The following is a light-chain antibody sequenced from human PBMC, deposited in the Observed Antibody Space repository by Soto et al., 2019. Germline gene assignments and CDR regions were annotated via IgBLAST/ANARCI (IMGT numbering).Light chain of an antibody. CDR3: QQSYTTPLT. J-gene: IGKJ4*01. CDR1: QSISSY. V-gene: IGKV1-39*01. Sequence: DIQMTQFPSSLPASVGARVTITCRASQSISSYLNWYKQKRGKAPKILIYAASSLQSGVPSRVSGSGSGTDFTLTISSLKPEDFETYYCQQSYTTPLTFGGGTKVDIK. CDR2: AAS.